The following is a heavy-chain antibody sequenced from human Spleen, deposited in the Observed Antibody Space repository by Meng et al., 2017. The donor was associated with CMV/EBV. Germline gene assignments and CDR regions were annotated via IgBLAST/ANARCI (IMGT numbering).Heavy chain of an antibody. Sequence: GESLKISCAASGFTFSKYWMSWVRQAPGKGLEWVANIKQDGREKYYVDSVKGRFTISRDNAKNSLYLQMNSLRAEDTAVYYCARDFEGTHYDILTGYYPSYYGMDVWGQGTTVTVSS. J-gene: IGHJ6*02. CDR1: GFTFSKYW. CDR3: ARDFEGTHYDILTGYYPSYYGMDV. D-gene: IGHD3-9*01. V-gene: IGHV3-7*01. CDR2: IKQDGREK.